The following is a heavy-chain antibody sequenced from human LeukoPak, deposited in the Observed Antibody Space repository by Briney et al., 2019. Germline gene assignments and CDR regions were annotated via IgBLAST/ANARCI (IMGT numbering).Heavy chain of an antibody. Sequence: PGGSLRLSCAVSGFTFSTYTMNWVRQAPGKGLEWVSSISSSSNYIYYADSVRGRFTISRDNAKNSLSLQMNSLRAEDTAVYYCARDDLESGGTCYFDYWGQGTLVTVSS. D-gene: IGHD2-15*01. CDR1: GFTFSTYT. CDR3: ARDDLESGGTCYFDY. V-gene: IGHV3-21*01. CDR2: ISSSSNYI. J-gene: IGHJ4*02.